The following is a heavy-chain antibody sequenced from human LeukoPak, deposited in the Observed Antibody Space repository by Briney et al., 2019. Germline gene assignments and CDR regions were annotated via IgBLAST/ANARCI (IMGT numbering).Heavy chain of an antibody. CDR1: GGSISSSSYY. CDR2: IYYSGST. D-gene: IGHD6-19*01. J-gene: IGHJ4*02. V-gene: IGHV4-39*07. CDR3: ARTPTIAVAYFDY. Sequence: SETLSLTCTVSGGSISSSSYYWGWIRQPPGKGLEWIGRIYYSGSTNYNPSLKSRVTISVDTSKNQFSLKLSSVTAADTAVYYCARTPTIAVAYFDYWGQGTLVTVSS.